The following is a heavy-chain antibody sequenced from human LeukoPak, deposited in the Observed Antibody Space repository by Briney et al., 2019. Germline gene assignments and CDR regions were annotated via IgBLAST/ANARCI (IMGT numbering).Heavy chain of an antibody. D-gene: IGHD3-10*01. Sequence: LTGGSLRLSCAASGFTVSTYSMNWVRQAPGQGLEWLSYIVNNGRTIYYADSVKGRFTISRDNSKNTLYLQMNSLRAEDTAVYYCAKDGGIFYYGSGSYLDYWGQGTLVTVSS. CDR3: AKDGGIFYYGSGSYLDY. V-gene: IGHV3-48*01. J-gene: IGHJ4*02. CDR2: IVNNGRTI. CDR1: GFTVSTYS.